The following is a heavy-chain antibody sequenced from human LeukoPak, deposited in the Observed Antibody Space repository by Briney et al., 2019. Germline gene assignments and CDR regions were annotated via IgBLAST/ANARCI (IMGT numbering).Heavy chain of an antibody. CDR3: VRDGEGAAISVNYWFDP. V-gene: IGHV1-2*06. D-gene: IGHD2-2*02. Sequence: ASVKVSCKASGYTFTGYYMHWVRQAPGQGLEYMGRINPNSGGTNYAQKFQGRVTMTRDTSISTAYMELRGLRSEDTAVYYCVRDGEGAAISVNYWFDPWGQGTLVTVSS. CDR1: GYTFTGYY. J-gene: IGHJ5*02. CDR2: INPNSGGT.